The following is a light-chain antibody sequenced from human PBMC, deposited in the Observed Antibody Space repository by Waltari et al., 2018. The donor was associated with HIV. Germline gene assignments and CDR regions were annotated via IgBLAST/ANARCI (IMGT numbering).Light chain of an antibody. Sequence: SLLTPPPSVSRAPRPRVTISSPVTRSNIRAAFDLPCYQQLPGTVPKLLIYGNSNRPSGVPHRFSGSKSGTSASLAITGLQAEDEADYYCQSYDRSLSGYVVFGGGTKLTVL. CDR3: QSYDRSLSGYVV. CDR1: RSNIRAAFD. V-gene: IGLV1-40*01. J-gene: IGLJ2*01. CDR2: GNS.